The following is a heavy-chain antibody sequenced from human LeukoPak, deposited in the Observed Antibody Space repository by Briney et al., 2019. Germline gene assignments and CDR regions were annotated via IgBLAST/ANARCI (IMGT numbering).Heavy chain of an antibody. V-gene: IGHV4-59*01. CDR2: IYHSGST. Sequence: SETLSLTCAVYGGSFSGYYWSWIRQPPGKGLEWIGYIYHSGSTKYNPSLKSRVTISVDTSKNQFSLEMSSVTAADAAVYYCARDGYSGNDGLWGQGTLVTVSS. J-gene: IGHJ4*02. CDR3: ARDGYSGNDGL. CDR1: GGSFSGYY. D-gene: IGHD5-12*01.